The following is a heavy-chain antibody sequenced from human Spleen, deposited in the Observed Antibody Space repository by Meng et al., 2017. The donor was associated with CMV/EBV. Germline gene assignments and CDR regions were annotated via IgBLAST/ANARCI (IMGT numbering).Heavy chain of an antibody. CDR1: GGSFSGYY. CDR2: INHSGST. J-gene: IGHJ4*02. CDR3: ASVEGPLSW. V-gene: IGHV4-34*01. D-gene: IGHD2-15*01. Sequence: QVQLQQWGAGLLKPSETLSLPCAVYGGSFSGYYWSWIRQPPGKGLEWIGEINHSGSTNYNPSLKSRVTISVDTSKNQFSLKLSSVTAADTAVYYCASVEGPLSWWGQGTLVTVSS.